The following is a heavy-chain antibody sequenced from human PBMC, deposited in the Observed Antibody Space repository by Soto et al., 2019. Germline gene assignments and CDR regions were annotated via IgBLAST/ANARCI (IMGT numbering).Heavy chain of an antibody. CDR2: IYPGDSDT. J-gene: IGHJ3*02. V-gene: IGHV5-51*01. CDR1: GYSFTSYW. Sequence: PWESLKISCKGSGYSFTSYWIGWVRQMPGKGLEWMGIIYPGDSDTRYSPSFQGQVTISADKSISTAYLQWSSLKASDTAMYYCAIFLRYLDWFYAFDIRDPGTMGT. CDR3: AIFLRYLDWFYAFDI. D-gene: IGHD3-9*01.